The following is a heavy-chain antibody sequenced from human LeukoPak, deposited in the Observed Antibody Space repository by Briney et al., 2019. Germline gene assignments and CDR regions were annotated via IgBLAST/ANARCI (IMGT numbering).Heavy chain of an antibody. J-gene: IGHJ4*02. CDR3: AKDLSSSHVSEYFDY. CDR1: GFTFSIYA. Sequence: PGGSLRLSCAASGFTFSIYAMSWVRRAPGKGLEWVSAISGSGGSTYYADSVKGRFTISRDYSKNTMYLQMNSLRGDDTAVYYCAKDLSSSHVSEYFDYWGQGALVTVSS. V-gene: IGHV3-23*01. D-gene: IGHD6-6*01. CDR2: ISGSGGST.